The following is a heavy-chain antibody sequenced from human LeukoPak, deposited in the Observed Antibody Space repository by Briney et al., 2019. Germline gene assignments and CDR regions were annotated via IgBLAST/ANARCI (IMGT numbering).Heavy chain of an antibody. V-gene: IGHV4-34*01. Sequence: SETLSLTCAVYGGSFSGYYWTWIRQPPGKGLEWIGEVTDRGNRNYNPSLRSRVTISVDTAKNQFSLKLSSVTAADTSVFYCARGRGYSSGWGHCYYSIDVWGQGTTVTVSS. CDR2: VTDRGNR. J-gene: IGHJ6*03. CDR3: ARGRGYSSGWGHCYYSIDV. D-gene: IGHD6-19*01. CDR1: GGSFSGYY.